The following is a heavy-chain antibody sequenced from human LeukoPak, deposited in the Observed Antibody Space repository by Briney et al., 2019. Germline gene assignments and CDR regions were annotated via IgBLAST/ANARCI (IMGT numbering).Heavy chain of an antibody. CDR2: IRSKAYGGTT. V-gene: IGHV3-49*04. D-gene: IGHD1-26*01. J-gene: IGHJ4*02. Sequence: GGSLRPSCAASGFTFSTYGVSWVRQAPGKGLEWVGFIRSKAYGGTTEYAASVKGRFTISRDDSKSIAYLQMNSLKTEDTAVYHCASRSGRQWLPYFDYWGQGTLVTVSS. CDR1: GFTFSTYG. CDR3: ASRSGRQWLPYFDY.